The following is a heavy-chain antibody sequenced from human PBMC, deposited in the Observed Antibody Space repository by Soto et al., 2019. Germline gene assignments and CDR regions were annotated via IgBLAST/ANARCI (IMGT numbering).Heavy chain of an antibody. D-gene: IGHD2-15*01. CDR1: GFTFSNYA. CDR3: AKRGRGNHDS. J-gene: IGHJ5*02. V-gene: IGHV3-23*01. CDR2: ISGSGAGT. Sequence: PGGSLRLSCAASGFTFSNYAMSWVRQAPGKGLEWVSAISGSGAGTYYADSAKGRFTISRDNSKTTLHLQMTSLRAEDSAVYYCAKRGRGNHDSWGQGTLVTVS.